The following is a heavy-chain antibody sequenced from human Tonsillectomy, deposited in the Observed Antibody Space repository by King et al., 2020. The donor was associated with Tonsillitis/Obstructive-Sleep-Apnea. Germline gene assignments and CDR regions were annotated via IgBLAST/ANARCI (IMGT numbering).Heavy chain of an antibody. V-gene: IGHV4-59*01. CDR2: IYYSGST. D-gene: IGHD1-14*01. CDR1: GDSIRTYY. Sequence: VQLQESGPGLEKPSETLSLTCTVSGDSIRTYYWSWIRQPPGKGLEWITYIYYSGSTNYNPFLKSRVTITIDTSKNQFSLRLTSVTAADTAVYYCARGRTHGGLLDHWGQGTLVTVSS. CDR3: ARGRTHGGLLDH. J-gene: IGHJ4*02.